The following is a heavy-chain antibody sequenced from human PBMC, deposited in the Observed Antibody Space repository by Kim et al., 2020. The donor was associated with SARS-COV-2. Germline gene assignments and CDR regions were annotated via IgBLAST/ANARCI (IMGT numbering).Heavy chain of an antibody. CDR1: GYTFTSYG. D-gene: IGHD2-2*01. CDR3: AGCSSTSCYGGFGDY. CDR2: ISAYNGNT. V-gene: IGHV1-18*04. J-gene: IGHJ4*02. Sequence: ASVKVSCKASGYTFTSYGISWVRQAPGQGLEWMGWISAYNGNTNYAQKLQGRVTMTTDTSTSTAYMELRSLRSDDTAVYYCAGCSSTSCYGGFGDYWGQGTLVTVSS.